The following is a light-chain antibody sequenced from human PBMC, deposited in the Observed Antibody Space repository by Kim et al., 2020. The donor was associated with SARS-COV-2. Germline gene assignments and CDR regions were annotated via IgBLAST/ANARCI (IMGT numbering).Light chain of an antibody. Sequence: GSSVKLTCTRSSGHSSYFIAWHQQQPGKDPRYLMKLEGSGSYNKGSGVPDRFSGSSSGADRYLTISNLQSEDEADYYCETWDSKGVFGGGTQLTVL. V-gene: IGLV4-60*03. J-gene: IGLJ3*02. CDR3: ETWDSKGV. CDR1: SGHSSYF. CDR2: LEGSGSY.